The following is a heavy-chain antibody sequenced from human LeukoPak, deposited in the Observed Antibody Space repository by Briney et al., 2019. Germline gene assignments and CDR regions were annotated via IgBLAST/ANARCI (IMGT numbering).Heavy chain of an antibody. CDR2: ISYDGSNK. D-gene: IGHD3-16*01. CDR1: GFTFSSYA. V-gene: IGHV3-30*04. Sequence: PGGSLRLSCAASGFTFSSYAMHWVRQAPGKGLEWVAVISYDGSNKYYADSVKGRFTISRDNSKNTLYLQMNSLRAEDTAVYYCAKGWGSAPNWFDPWGQGTLVTVSS. CDR3: AKGWGSAPNWFDP. J-gene: IGHJ5*02.